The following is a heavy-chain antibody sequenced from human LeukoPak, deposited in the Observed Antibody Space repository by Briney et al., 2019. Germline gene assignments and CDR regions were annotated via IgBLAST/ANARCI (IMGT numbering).Heavy chain of an antibody. CDR2: ISYDGSNK. CDR1: LFTFRNYC. Sequence: GWGVRVSCPPSLFTFRNYCMHWVRLDPRTGLEWVAVISYDGSNKYYADSVKGRFTISRDNSKNTLYLQMNSLRAADTAVYYCASLPAAADLLWGQGTLVTVSS. CDR3: ASLPAAADLL. V-gene: IGHV3-30*01. J-gene: IGHJ4*02. D-gene: IGHD6-13*01.